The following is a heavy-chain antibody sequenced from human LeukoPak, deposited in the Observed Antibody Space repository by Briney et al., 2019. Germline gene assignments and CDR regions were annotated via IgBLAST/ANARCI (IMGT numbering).Heavy chain of an antibody. D-gene: IGHD3-3*01. V-gene: IGHV4-31*11. Sequence: SETLSLTCAVYGGSFSGYYWSWIRQHPGKGLEWIGYIYYSGSTYYNPSLKSRVTISVDTSKNQFSLKLSSVTAADTAVYYCARVDYDFWSGYYTRNWFDPWGQGTLVTVSS. CDR3: ARVDYDFWSGYYTRNWFDP. J-gene: IGHJ5*02. CDR1: GGSFSGYY. CDR2: IYYSGST.